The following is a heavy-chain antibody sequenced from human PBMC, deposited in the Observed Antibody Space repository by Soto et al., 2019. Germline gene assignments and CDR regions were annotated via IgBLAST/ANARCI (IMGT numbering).Heavy chain of an antibody. CDR3: ARVWCSSTSCRTPGVGWFDP. J-gene: IGHJ5*02. V-gene: IGHV4-31*03. CDR2: IYYSGST. D-gene: IGHD2-2*01. Sequence: SETLSLTCTVSGGSISSGGYYWSWIRQHPGKGLEWIGYIYYSGSTYYNPSLKSRVTISVDTSKNQFSLKLSSVTAADTAVYYCARVWCSSTSCRTPGVGWFDPWGQGTLVTVSS. CDR1: GGSISSGGYY.